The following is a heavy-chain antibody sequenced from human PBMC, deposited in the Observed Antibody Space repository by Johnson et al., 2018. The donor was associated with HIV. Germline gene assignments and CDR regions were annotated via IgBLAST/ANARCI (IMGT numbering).Heavy chain of an antibody. J-gene: IGHJ3*02. CDR2: IRYDGSNN. CDR3: EKPYYDSTLDAFNI. CDR1: GFTFSSYG. D-gene: IGHD3-22*01. V-gene: IGHV3-30*02. Sequence: QVQLMESGGGVVRPGGSLRLSCAASGFTFSSYGMHRVRQSPGKGLEWVAFIRYDGSNNYYGDSVKGRFTISRDNAKNSLYMQMNSLRAEDTAVYYCEKPYYDSTLDAFNIWGQGTMVTVSS.